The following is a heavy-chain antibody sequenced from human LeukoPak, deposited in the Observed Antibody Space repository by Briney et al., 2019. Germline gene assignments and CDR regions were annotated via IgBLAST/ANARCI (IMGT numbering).Heavy chain of an antibody. J-gene: IGHJ4*02. V-gene: IGHV4-30-2*01. D-gene: IGHD4-17*01. Sequence: SETLSLTCAVSGGSISSGGYSWSWIRQPPGKGLEWIGYIYHSGSTYYNPSLKSRVTISVDRSKNQFSLKLSSVTAADTAVYYCASGNHGDYGSSFDYWGQGTLVTVSS. CDR1: GGSISSGGYS. CDR2: IYHSGST. CDR3: ASGNHGDYGSSFDY.